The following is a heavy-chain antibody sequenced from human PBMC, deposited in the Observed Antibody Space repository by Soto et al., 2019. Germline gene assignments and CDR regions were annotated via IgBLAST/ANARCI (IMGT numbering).Heavy chain of an antibody. CDR3: AKDLLLFGVVSSPFYGMDV. Sequence: GGSLRLSCAASGFTFSSYSMNWVRQAPGKGLEWVSSISSSSSYIYYADSVKGRFTISRDNAKNSLYLQMNSLRAEDTALYYCAKDLLLFGVVSSPFYGMDVWGQGTTVTVSS. V-gene: IGHV3-21*04. CDR2: ISSSSSYI. CDR1: GFTFSSYS. D-gene: IGHD3-3*01. J-gene: IGHJ6*02.